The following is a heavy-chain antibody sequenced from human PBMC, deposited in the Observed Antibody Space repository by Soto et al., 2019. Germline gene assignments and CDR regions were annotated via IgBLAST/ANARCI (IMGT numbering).Heavy chain of an antibody. J-gene: IGHJ4*02. CDR3: ETDNPGTTSFDY. V-gene: IGHV3-23*01. Sequence: EVQLLESGGGLVQPGGSLRLSCAASGFTISSYAMSWVRQAPGKGLEWVSAISDRGDTTHYADSVKGRFTISRDTSKNPLYLQMNDQRAEDTAVYDCETDNPGTTSFDYWGRGTPVTVSS. CDR2: ISDRGDTT. CDR1: GFTISSYA. D-gene: IGHD1-1*01.